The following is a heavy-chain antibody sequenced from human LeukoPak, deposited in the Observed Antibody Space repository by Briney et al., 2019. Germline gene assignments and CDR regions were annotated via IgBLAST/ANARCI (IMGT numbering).Heavy chain of an antibody. Sequence: GGSLRLSCIASGFTFTRNCMHWVRQAPGKGLEWVAAIPHDGSSALYADSVKGRFIISRDNSKNTQYHQMNSLRIEDSAVYYCATGSDFYYDSWGQGILVTVSS. V-gene: IGHV3-30-3*01. D-gene: IGHD1-26*01. CDR3: ATGSDFYYDS. CDR1: GFTFTRNC. J-gene: IGHJ5*01. CDR2: IPHDGSSA.